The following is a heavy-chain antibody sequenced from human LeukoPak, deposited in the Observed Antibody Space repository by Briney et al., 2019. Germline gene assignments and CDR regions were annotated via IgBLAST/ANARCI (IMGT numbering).Heavy chain of an antibody. V-gene: IGHV3-53*01. CDR3: AREGSGWYPDY. Sequence: GGSLRLSCAASGFTVSSNYMSWVRQAPGKGLEWVSVIYSGGSTYYADSVKGRFTISRDNSKNTLYLQMNSLRAEDTAVYYCAREGSGWYPDYWGQGILVTVSS. D-gene: IGHD6-19*01. CDR1: GFTVSSNY. J-gene: IGHJ4*02. CDR2: IYSGGST.